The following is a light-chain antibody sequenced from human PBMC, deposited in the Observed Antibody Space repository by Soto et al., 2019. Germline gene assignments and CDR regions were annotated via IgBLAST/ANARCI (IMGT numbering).Light chain of an antibody. J-gene: IGLJ2*01. V-gene: IGLV2-14*03. Sequence: QSVLTQPASVSGSPGQSITISCTGTSSDIGAYNFVSWYQQHPGKAPKLMLYDVNIRPSGVSNRFSGSKSGNTASLTISGLQAEDEADYYCTSWTISTTMIFGGGTKVTV. CDR2: DVN. CDR3: TSWTISTTMI. CDR1: SSDIGAYNF.